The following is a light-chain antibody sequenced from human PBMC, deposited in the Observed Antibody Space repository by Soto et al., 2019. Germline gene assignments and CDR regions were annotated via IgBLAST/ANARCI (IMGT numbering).Light chain of an antibody. V-gene: IGKV1-27*01. CDR3: QKYNSVPPT. CDR2: AAS. J-gene: IGKJ3*01. Sequence: DIQMTQSPSSLSASVGDRVTITCRASQGISNFLAWYQQKPGKGPKLLIYAASTLQSGVPSRFNGSGSGTDFTLTISSLQPEDVASYYCQKYNSVPPTFGPGTKVDIK. CDR1: QGISNF.